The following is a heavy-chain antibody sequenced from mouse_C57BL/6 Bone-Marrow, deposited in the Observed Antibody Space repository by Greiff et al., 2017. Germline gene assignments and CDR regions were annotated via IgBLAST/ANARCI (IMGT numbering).Heavy chain of an antibody. V-gene: IGHV2-5*01. Sequence: QVQLKESGPGLVQPSQSLSITCTVSGFSLTSYGVHWVRQSPGKGLEWLGVIWRGGSTDYNAAFMSRLSITKDNSKSHVFFKMNSLQADDTAIYYCAKNSGYSNYVPYFDYWGQGTTLTVSS. CDR2: IWRGGST. J-gene: IGHJ2*01. D-gene: IGHD2-5*01. CDR1: GFSLTSYG. CDR3: AKNSGYSNYVPYFDY.